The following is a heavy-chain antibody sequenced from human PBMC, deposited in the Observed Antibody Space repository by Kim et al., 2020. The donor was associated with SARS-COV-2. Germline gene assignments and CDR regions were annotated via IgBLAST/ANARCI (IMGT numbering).Heavy chain of an antibody. Sequence: GGSLRLSCAASGFTFSSYEMNWVRQAPGKGLEWVSYISSSCSTIYYADSVKGRFTISRDNAKNSLYLQMNSLRAEDTAVYYCARGPYSSSYNYYGMDLWGQGTPVTVSS. V-gene: IGHV3-48*03. J-gene: IGHJ6*02. CDR2: ISSSCSTI. CDR3: ARGPYSSSYNYYGMDL. CDR1: GFTFSSYE. D-gene: IGHD6-13*01.